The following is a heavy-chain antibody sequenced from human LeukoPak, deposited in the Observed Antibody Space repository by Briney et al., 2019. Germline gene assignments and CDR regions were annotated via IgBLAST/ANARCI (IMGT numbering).Heavy chain of an antibody. J-gene: IGHJ4*02. V-gene: IGHV4-59*08. CDR3: ARLWGPMVRGVTPGPRDY. CDR2: IYYSGST. CDR1: GGSISSYY. D-gene: IGHD3-10*01. Sequence: PSETLSLTCTVSGGSISSYYWSWIRQPPGKGLEWIGYIYYSGSTNYNPSLKSRVTISVDTSKNQFSLKLSSVTAADTAVYYCARLWGPMVRGVTPGPRDYWGQGTLVTVSS.